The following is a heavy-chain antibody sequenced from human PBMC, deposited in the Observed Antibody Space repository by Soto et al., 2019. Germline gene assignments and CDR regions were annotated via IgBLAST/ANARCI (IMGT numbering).Heavy chain of an antibody. J-gene: IGHJ4*02. CDR3: ARVERADCCGYCYDY. D-gene: IGHD2-21*01. CDR2: ISSSSSYI. Sequence: EVQLVESGGGLVKPGGSLRLSCAASGFTFSSYSMNWVRQAPGKGLEWVSPISSSSSYIYYADSVKGRFTISRDNAKNSLYLPMNSLRAADTAVSYCARVERADCCGYCYDYWGQGTLVSVSS. CDR1: GFTFSSYS. V-gene: IGHV3-21*01.